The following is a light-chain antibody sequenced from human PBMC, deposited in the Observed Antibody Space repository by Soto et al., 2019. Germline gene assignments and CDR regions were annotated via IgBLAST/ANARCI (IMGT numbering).Light chain of an antibody. CDR2: GAS. CDR1: QSVSSSY. J-gene: IGKJ5*01. V-gene: IGKV3-20*01. Sequence: EIVLTQSPGTLSLSPGERATLSCRASQSVSSSYLAWYQQKPGQAPRILIYGASSRATGIPDRFSGSGSGIDFTLTISRLEPEDFAVYYCQQYGSSPRITFGQGTRLETK. CDR3: QQYGSSPRIT.